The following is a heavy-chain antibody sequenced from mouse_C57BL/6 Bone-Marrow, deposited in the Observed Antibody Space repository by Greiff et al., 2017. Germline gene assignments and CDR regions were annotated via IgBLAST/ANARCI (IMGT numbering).Heavy chain of an antibody. CDR2: IHPNSGST. J-gene: IGHJ4*01. Sequence: VQLQQSGAELVKPGASVKLSCKASGYTFTSYWMHWVKQRPGQGLEWIGMIHPNSGSTNYNEKFKSKATLTVDKSSSTAYMQLSSLTSEDSAVYYCARKWHYAMDYWGQGTSVTVSS. D-gene: IGHD1-3*01. CDR1: GYTFTSYW. V-gene: IGHV1-64*01. CDR3: ARKWHYAMDY.